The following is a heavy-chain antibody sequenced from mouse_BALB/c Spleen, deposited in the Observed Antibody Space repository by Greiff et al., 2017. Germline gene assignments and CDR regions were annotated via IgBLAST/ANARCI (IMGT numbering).Heavy chain of an antibody. CDR2: IYPGGGYT. Sequence: QVQLQQSGAELVRPGTSVKISCKASGYTFTNYWLGWVKQRPGHGLEWIGDIYPGGGYTNYNEKFKGKATLTADTSSSTAYMQLSSLTSEDSAVYFCAQSTMITTEMDYWGQGTSVTVSS. CDR1: GYTFTNYW. CDR3: AQSTMITTEMDY. V-gene: IGHV1-63*02. J-gene: IGHJ4*01. D-gene: IGHD2-4*01.